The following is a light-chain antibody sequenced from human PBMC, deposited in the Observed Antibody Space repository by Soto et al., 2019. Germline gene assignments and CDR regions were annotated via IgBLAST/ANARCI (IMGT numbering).Light chain of an antibody. Sequence: QSVLTQPPSASGTPGQRVTISCSGSSSNIGSNTVNWYQQVPGTAPKLLIYSNNQRPSGVPDRFSGSKSGTSASLAISGLQSGDEADYYCAAWDATLNGLFGGGTKVTVL. CDR1: SSNIGSNT. CDR3: AAWDATLNGL. J-gene: IGLJ2*01. CDR2: SNN. V-gene: IGLV1-44*01.